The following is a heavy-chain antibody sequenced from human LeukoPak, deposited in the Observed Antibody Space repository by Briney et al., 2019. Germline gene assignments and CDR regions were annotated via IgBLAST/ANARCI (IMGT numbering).Heavy chain of an antibody. D-gene: IGHD6-13*01. Sequence: GSLRLSCAASGFTFSSYAMHWVRQAPGKGLEWVAVISYDGSNKYYADSVKGRFTIPRDNSKNTLYLQMNSLRAEDTAVYYCAGTAAVYLFWFDPWGQGTLVTVSS. CDR3: AGTAAVYLFWFDP. CDR2: ISYDGSNK. CDR1: GFTFSSYA. J-gene: IGHJ5*02. V-gene: IGHV3-30*04.